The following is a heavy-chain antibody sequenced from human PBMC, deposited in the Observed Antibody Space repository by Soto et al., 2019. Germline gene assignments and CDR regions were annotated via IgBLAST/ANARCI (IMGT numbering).Heavy chain of an antibody. V-gene: IGHV3-30-3*01. CDR3: AKAPSTMVTELFDY. D-gene: IGHD5-18*01. CDR2: ISYDGSNK. Sequence: GGSLRLSCAASGFTFSSYAMHWVRQAPGKGLEWVAVISYDGSNKYYADSVKGRFTISRDNSKNTLYLQMNSLRAEDTAVYYCAKAPSTMVTELFDYWGQGTLVTVSS. J-gene: IGHJ4*02. CDR1: GFTFSSYA.